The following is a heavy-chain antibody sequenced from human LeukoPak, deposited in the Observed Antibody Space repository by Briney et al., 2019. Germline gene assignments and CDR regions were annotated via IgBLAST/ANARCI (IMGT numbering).Heavy chain of an antibody. CDR3: ARVEYSSSGRFDY. CDR1: GYSFTTYW. CDR2: INLGDSDT. V-gene: IGHV5-51*01. Sequence: GESLKISCKSSGYSFTTYWIGWVRQMPGKGLEWMGIINLGDSDTRYSPSFQGQVTISADKSISTAYLQWSSLKASDTAMYYCARVEYSSSGRFDYWGQGTLVTVSS. J-gene: IGHJ4*02. D-gene: IGHD6-6*01.